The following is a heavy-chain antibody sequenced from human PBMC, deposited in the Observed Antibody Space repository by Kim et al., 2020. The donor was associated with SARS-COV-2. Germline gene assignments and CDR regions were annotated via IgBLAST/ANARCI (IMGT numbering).Heavy chain of an antibody. D-gene: IGHD2-21*02. CDR3: ARDQYCGGDCYSGWFDP. Sequence: FQGRVTMTRDTSTSTVYMELSSLRSEDTAVYYCARDQYCGGDCYSGWFDPWGQGTLVTVSS. V-gene: IGHV1-46*01. J-gene: IGHJ5*02.